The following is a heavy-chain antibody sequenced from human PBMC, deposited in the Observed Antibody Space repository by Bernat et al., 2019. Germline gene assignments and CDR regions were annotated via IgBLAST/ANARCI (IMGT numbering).Heavy chain of an antibody. D-gene: IGHD3-3*01. V-gene: IGHV3-48*01. CDR2: ISGSSSTI. CDR1: GFTFSSYG. CDR3: ARDRSAAADRDWYFDL. Sequence: VQLVESGGGVVQPGRSLRLSCAASGFTFSSYGMHWVRQAPGKGLEWVSYISGSSSTIYYADSVKGRFTISRDNAQRSLYLQISSLRVEDTAVYYCARDRSAAADRDWYFDLRGRGTLVTVSS. J-gene: IGHJ2*01.